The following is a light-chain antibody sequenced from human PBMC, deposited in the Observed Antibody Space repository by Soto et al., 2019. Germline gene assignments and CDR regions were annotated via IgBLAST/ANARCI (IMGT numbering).Light chain of an antibody. CDR2: GTS. V-gene: IGKV3-20*01. Sequence: EVVLTQSPGTLSLSPGERATLYCRTSQTIVSTYLAWYQQKAGQAPRLLMYGTSSRATGSPDRFSGSGSGTDFTLTISSMEPEDFAIYYCQQYSGSPPRTFGQGTKVEIK. CDR3: QQYSGSPPRT. CDR1: QTIVSTY. J-gene: IGKJ1*01.